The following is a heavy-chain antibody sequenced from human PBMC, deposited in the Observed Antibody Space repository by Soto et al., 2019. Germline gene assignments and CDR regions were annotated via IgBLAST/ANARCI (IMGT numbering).Heavy chain of an antibody. Sequence: EVHLVQSGAEMKKPGESLKISCEGSGYTFTNYWIGWVRQMPGKGLEWMGIIYPGDFDTRYSPSFQGQVTFSADKSTTSAYLQWSSLKASDTAIYLCARRARGNWAFYYSGQGTLVTVSS. D-gene: IGHD3-16*01. CDR2: IYPGDFDT. CDR3: ARRARGNWAFYY. V-gene: IGHV5-51*03. J-gene: IGHJ4*02. CDR1: GYTFTNYW.